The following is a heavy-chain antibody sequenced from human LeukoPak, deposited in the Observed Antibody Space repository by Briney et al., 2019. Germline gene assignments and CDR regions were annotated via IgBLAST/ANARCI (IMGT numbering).Heavy chain of an antibody. Sequence: PGGSLRLSCAVSGFTFSSYALCWVRHGPGQGLGWVSVISGSGGSRYYADSVKGRLTISRDNSYKKLYLQMISPRTEDTAVYYCAKYTTARTWDWFDPWGQGDLGTASS. CDR1: GFTFSSYA. V-gene: IGHV3-23*01. CDR2: ISGSGGSR. CDR3: AKYTTARTWDWFDP. D-gene: IGHD2-21*02. J-gene: IGHJ5*02.